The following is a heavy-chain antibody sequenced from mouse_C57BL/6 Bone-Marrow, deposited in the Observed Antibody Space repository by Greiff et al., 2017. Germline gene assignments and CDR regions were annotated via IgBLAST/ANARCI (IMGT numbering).Heavy chain of an antibody. V-gene: IGHV1-69*01. J-gene: IGHJ2*01. CDR3: AREEITTVVSYYFDY. CDR2: IDPSDSYT. D-gene: IGHD1-1*01. CDR1: GYTFTSYW. Sequence: QVQLQQSGAELVMPGASVKLSCKASGYTFTSYWMHWVKQRPGQGLEWIGEIDPSDSYTNYNQKFKGKSTLTVDKSSSTAYMQLSSLTSEDSAVYYCAREEITTVVSYYFDYWGQGTTLTVSS.